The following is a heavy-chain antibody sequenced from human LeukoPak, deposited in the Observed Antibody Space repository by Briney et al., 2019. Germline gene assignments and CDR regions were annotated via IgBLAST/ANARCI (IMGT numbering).Heavy chain of an antibody. CDR1: GFTFSSYW. D-gene: IGHD6-13*01. Sequence: GSLRLSSAASGFTFSSYWMSWVRQAPGKGLEWVANIKQDGSEKYYVDSVKGRFTISRDNAKNSLYLQMNSLRAEDTAVYYCARGPIAAAGYYYFGYWGQGTQVTVSS. CDR2: IKQDGSEK. V-gene: IGHV3-7*04. J-gene: IGHJ4*02. CDR3: ARGPIAAAGYYYFGY.